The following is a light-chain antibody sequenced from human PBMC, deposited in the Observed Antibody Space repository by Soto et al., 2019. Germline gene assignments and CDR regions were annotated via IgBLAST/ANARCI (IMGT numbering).Light chain of an antibody. J-gene: IGKJ3*01. Sequence: DIQMTQSPYYLSASVGDRGAITCRASQVISNYLAWYQQKPGKVPKLLIYAASTLVSGVPSRFSGSGSGTDFTLTISSLQPEDVATYYCQLYKVFGPGTNVDIQ. CDR1: QVISNY. CDR2: AAS. V-gene: IGKV1-27*01. CDR3: QLYKV.